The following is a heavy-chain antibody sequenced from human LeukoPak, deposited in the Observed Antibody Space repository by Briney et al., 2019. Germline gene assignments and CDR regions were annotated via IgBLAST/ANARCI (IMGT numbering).Heavy chain of an antibody. V-gene: IGHV3-9*03. CDR3: AKGVSSGWGTFDY. J-gene: IGHJ4*02. CDR1: GFTFDDYA. D-gene: IGHD6-19*01. CDR2: ISWNSGSI. Sequence: GGSLRLSCAASGFTFDDYAMHWVRQAPGKGLEWVSGISWNSGSIGYADSVKGRFTISRDNAKNSLYLQMNSLRAEDMALYYCAKGVSSGWGTFDYWGQGTLVTVSS.